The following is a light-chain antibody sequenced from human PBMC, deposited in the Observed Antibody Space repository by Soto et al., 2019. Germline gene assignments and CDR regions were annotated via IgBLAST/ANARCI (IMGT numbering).Light chain of an antibody. J-gene: IGKJ4*01. CDR2: DIS. Sequence: EIVMTQSPGTLSVSPGERVTLACRASQSVTTNLAWYQQKPGQTPRLLIYDISARASGIPGRFSGSGSGTDFTLTISSLQSEDPAVYYCQQYLDWPLAFGGGTKVEI. CDR3: QQYLDWPLA. CDR1: QSVTTN. V-gene: IGKV3-15*01.